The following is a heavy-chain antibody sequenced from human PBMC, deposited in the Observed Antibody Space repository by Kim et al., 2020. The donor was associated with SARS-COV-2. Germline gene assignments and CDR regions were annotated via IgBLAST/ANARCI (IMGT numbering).Heavy chain of an antibody. CDR1: GYTFTSHS. D-gene: IGHD5-12*01. Sequence: GESLKISCQGSGYTFTSHSITWVRQMPGKGLEWMGRIDPSDSWTNISPSFQGHVTLSTDQSINTAYLQWNSLKASDTAIYYCATLYRGLLPPTDYWGQGTLVTVSS. CDR3: ATLYRGLLPPTDY. J-gene: IGHJ4*02. CDR2: IDPSDSWT. V-gene: IGHV5-10-1*01.